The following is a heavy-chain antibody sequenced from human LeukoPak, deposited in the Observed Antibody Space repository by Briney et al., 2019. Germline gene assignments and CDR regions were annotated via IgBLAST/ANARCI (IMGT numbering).Heavy chain of an antibody. D-gene: IGHD1-7*01. CDR1: GFTFSNYW. Sequence: GGSLRLSCAASGFTFSNYWVHWVRQAPGKGLVWVSRINPDGSTINYADSVKGRFTISRDNAKNTLYLQMNSLRAEDTAVYYCATAGNYRFDYWGPGTLVTVSS. CDR2: INPDGSTI. CDR3: ATAGNYRFDY. V-gene: IGHV3-74*01. J-gene: IGHJ4*02.